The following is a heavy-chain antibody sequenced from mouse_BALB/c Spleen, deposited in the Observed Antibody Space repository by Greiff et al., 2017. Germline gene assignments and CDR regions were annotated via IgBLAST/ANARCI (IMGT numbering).Heavy chain of an antibody. CDR3: ARQGVFYAMDY. CDR1: GFTFSSYA. J-gene: IGHJ4*01. CDR2: ISSGGSYT. Sequence: DVHLVESGGGLVKPGGSLKLSCAASGFTFSSYAMSWVRQTPEKRLEWVATISSGGSYTYYPDSVKGRFTISRDNAKNTLYLQMSSLRSEDTAMYYCARQGVFYAMDYWGQGTSVTVSS. V-gene: IGHV5-9-3*01.